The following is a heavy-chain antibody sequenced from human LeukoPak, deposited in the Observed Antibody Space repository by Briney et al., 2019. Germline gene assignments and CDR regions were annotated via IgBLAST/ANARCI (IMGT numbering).Heavy chain of an antibody. CDR2: ISDTGGGI. V-gene: IGHV3-23*01. CDR1: GFTFSSYG. CDR3: AKEIVRGGAFDI. J-gene: IGHJ3*02. Sequence: GGSLRLSCAASGFTFSSYGMTWVRQAPGEGLEWVSSISDTGGGIYYADSVKGRFTISRDNFQNTLYLHMNNLKVEDTAIYYRAKEIVRGGAFDIWGQGTVVTVSS. D-gene: IGHD2/OR15-2a*01.